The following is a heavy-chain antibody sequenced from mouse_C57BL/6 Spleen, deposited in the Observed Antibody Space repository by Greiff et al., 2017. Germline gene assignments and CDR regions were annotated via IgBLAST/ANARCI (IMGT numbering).Heavy chain of an antibody. J-gene: IGHJ3*01. CDR3: AIPIYYGYDWFAY. Sequence: QVQLKQPGAELVKPGASVKVSCKASGYTFTSYWMHWVKQRPGQGLEWIGRIHPSDSDTNYNQKFKGKATLTVDKSSSTAYMQLSSLTSEDSAVYYCAIPIYYGYDWFAYWGQGTLVTVSA. CDR1: GYTFTSYW. D-gene: IGHD2-2*01. CDR2: IHPSDSDT. V-gene: IGHV1-74*01.